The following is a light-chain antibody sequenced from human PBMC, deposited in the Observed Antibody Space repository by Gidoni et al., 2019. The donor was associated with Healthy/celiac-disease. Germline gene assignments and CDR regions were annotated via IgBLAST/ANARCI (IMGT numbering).Light chain of an antibody. CDR2: CAF. Sequence: DIVITESPESRAVSLGKRATLNCKSSQSVLYISNNKNYLHWYQQKQGQPPKLLIYCAFNRESGVPDRFSGGGSGTDFTLTISSLQAEDVAVYYCQQYYSTPTTFXQXTRLEIK. CDR3: QQYYSTPTT. CDR1: QSVLYISNNKNY. V-gene: IGKV4-1*01. J-gene: IGKJ5*01.